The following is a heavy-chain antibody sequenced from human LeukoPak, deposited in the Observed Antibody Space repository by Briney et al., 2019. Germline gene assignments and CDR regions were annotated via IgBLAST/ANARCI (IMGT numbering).Heavy chain of an antibody. CDR3: ASGYCSSTSCSAGMDV. J-gene: IGHJ6*04. CDR1: GGSISSYY. V-gene: IGHV4-4*07. CDR2: IYTSGST. D-gene: IGHD2-2*01. Sequence: SETLSLTCTVSGGSISSYYWSWIRQPAGKGLEWIGRIYTSGSTYYNPSLKSRVTISVDTSKNQFSLKLSSVTAADTAVYYCASGYCSSTSCSAGMDVWGKGTTVTVSS.